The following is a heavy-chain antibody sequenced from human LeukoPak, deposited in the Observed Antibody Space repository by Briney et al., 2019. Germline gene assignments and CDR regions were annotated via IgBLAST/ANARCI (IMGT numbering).Heavy chain of an antibody. CDR1: GFTFSSYW. J-gene: IGHJ5*02. Sequence: QTGGSLRLSCAASGFTFSSYWMSWVRQAPGKGLEWVANIKQDGSEKYYVDSVKGRFTISRDNAKNSLYLQMNSLRAEDTAVYYCARGSSSSWWHNWFDPWGQGTLVTVSS. CDR2: IKQDGSEK. D-gene: IGHD6-13*01. CDR3: ARGSSSSWWHNWFDP. V-gene: IGHV3-7*01.